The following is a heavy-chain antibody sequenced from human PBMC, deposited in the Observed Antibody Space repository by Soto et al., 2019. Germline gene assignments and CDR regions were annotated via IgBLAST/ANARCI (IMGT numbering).Heavy chain of an antibody. CDR3: AMFSGSYTRGLDY. V-gene: IGHV3-72*01. CDR2: SRNKANSYST. J-gene: IGHJ4*02. CDR1: GFTFSDHY. Sequence: EVQLVESGGGLVQPGGSLRLSCAASGFTFSDHYMDWVRQAPGKGLEWVGRSRNKANSYSTEYAASVKGRFTISRDESKDSLYLQRNSLKTDDTAVYYCAMFSGSYTRGLDYWGQGSLVTVSS. D-gene: IGHD1-26*01.